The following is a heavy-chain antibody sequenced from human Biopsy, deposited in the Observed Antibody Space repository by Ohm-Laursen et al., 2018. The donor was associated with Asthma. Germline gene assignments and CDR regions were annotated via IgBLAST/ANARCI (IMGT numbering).Heavy chain of an antibody. CDR1: GGPYGALA. V-gene: IGHV1-69*13. CDR3: AKARCYYYYCDMEV. CDR2: ISPIFGST. Sequence: SVNVSCKASGGPYGALAISWVRQAPGQGLEWMGGISPIFGSTAYAQKFQGRVTITADVFTSTVYMELSGLRSEDTAVLYCAKARCYYYYCDMEVWGPGTEITVSS. J-gene: IGHJ6*02.